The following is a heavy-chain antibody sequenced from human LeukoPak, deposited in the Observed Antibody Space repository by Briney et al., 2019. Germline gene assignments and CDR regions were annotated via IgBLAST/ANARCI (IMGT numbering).Heavy chain of an antibody. Sequence: GESLKISCKGSGYSSTSYWIGWVRQMPGKGLEWMGIIYPGDSDTRYSPSFQGQVTISADKSISTAYLQWSSLKASDTAMYYCARAEGSVRGPNWFDPWGQGTLVTVSS. V-gene: IGHV5-51*01. J-gene: IGHJ5*02. D-gene: IGHD5/OR15-5a*01. CDR2: IYPGDSDT. CDR1: GYSSTSYW. CDR3: ARAEGSVRGPNWFDP.